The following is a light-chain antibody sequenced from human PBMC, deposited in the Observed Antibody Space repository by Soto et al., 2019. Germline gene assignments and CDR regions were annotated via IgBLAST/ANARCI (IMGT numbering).Light chain of an antibody. CDR2: DVS. CDR3: SSYTSSSIYV. V-gene: IGLV2-14*01. J-gene: IGLJ1*01. Sequence: QSVLTQPASVSGSPREAITISCTGTSSDVGGYNYVSWYQQHPGNAPKLMIYDVSNRPSGVSNRFSGSKSGNTASLTISELQAEDEADYYCSSYTSSSIYVFGTGTKVTVL. CDR1: SSDVGGYNY.